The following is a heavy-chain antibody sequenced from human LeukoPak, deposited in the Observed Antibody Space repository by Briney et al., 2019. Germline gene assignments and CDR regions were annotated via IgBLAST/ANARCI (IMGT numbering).Heavy chain of an antibody. CDR3: ARGDYGGYSFFDY. J-gene: IGHJ4*02. V-gene: IGHV3-48*03. D-gene: IGHD4-23*01. Sequence: GGSLRLSCAASEFNFNIYEMNWVRQAPGKGLEWVSYIHSSGSTIYYADSVKGRFTISRDNAKNSLYLHMNSLRAEDTAVYYCARGDYGGYSFFDYWGQGTLVTVSS. CDR1: EFNFNIYE. CDR2: IHSSGSTI.